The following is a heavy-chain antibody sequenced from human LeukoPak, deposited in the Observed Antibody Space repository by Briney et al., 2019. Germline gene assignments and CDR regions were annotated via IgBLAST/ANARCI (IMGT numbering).Heavy chain of an antibody. CDR2: INGGNGNT. CDR1: GYTFTRYA. Sequence: ASVKLSCTASGYTFTRYALHWVRQAPGQRLECMGWINGGNGNTKYSQKFQGRVTITRDTSASTAYMELSSLRSEDTAVYYCARGYYDILTGYSRTWFDPWGQGTLVTVSS. V-gene: IGHV1-3*01. J-gene: IGHJ5*02. D-gene: IGHD3-9*01. CDR3: ARGYYDILTGYSRTWFDP.